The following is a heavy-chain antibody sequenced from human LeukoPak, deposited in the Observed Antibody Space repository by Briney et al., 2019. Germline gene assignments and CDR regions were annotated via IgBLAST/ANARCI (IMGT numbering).Heavy chain of an antibody. J-gene: IGHJ5*02. CDR1: RFTFSSYW. Sequence: QSGGSLRLSCAASRFTFSSYWMSWVRQAPGKGLEWVANIKQDGSEKYYVDSVKGRFTISRDNAKNSLYLQMNILRAEDTAVYYCAWIVGATGGTHWFDPWGQGTLVTVSS. D-gene: IGHD1-26*01. CDR2: IKQDGSEK. V-gene: IGHV3-7*01. CDR3: AWIVGATGGTHWFDP.